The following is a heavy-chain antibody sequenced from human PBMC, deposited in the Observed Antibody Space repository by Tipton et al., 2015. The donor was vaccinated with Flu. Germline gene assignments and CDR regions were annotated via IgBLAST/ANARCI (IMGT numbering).Heavy chain of an antibody. Sequence: LRLSCTVSGGSFSNYYWNWIRQPPGKGLEWIGYIYFTGSTNYNPSLKSRVTISVDMSKNQFSLKLTSVTAADTAVYYCARGGGSPSYWGQGALVTVSS. D-gene: IGHD2-15*01. CDR1: GGSFSNYY. V-gene: IGHV4-59*01. CDR2: IYFTGST. J-gene: IGHJ4*02. CDR3: ARGGGSPSY.